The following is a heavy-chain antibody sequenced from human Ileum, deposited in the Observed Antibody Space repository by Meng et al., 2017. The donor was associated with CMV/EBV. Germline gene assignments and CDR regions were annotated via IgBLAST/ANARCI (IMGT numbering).Heavy chain of an antibody. CDR3: AKATDFDS. Sequence: GSLRLSCTASGFTFNTYALNWVRQAPGKGLEWVSGIRVDGETFYAGSVKGRFTISRDDSKNTLYLQMNSLRGEDTALYYCAKATDFDSWGQGTLVTVSS. CDR1: GFTFNTYA. V-gene: IGHV3-23*01. D-gene: IGHD4-11*01. CDR2: IRVDGET. J-gene: IGHJ4*02.